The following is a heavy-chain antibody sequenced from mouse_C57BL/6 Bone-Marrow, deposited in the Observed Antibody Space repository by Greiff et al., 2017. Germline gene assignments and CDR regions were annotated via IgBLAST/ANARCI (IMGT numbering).Heavy chain of an antibody. D-gene: IGHD2-1*01. J-gene: IGHJ3*01. Sequence: VQLQQPGAELVRPGSSVKLSCKASGYTFTSYWMDWVKQRPGQGLEWIGNIYPSDSETHYNQKFKDKATLTVDKSSSTAYMQLSSLTSEDSAVYDCALYYGNPSEMDYWGQGTLVTVSA. CDR2: IYPSDSET. CDR1: GYTFTSYW. V-gene: IGHV1-61*01. CDR3: ALYYGNPSEMDY.